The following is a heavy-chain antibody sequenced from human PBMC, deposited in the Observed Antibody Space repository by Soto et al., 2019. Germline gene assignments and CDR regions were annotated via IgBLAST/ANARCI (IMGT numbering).Heavy chain of an antibody. CDR3: AKDRLQYGLNYFDY. Sequence: GGSLRLSCAASGFTFSSYGMHWVRQAPGKGLDWVAVISYDGSNKYYADSVKGRFTISRDNSKNTLYLQMNTLRAEDTALYYFAKDRLQYGLNYFDYWGQGTLVTVS. CDR2: ISYDGSNK. CDR1: GFTFSSYG. V-gene: IGHV3-30*18. D-gene: IGHD4-4*01. J-gene: IGHJ4*02.